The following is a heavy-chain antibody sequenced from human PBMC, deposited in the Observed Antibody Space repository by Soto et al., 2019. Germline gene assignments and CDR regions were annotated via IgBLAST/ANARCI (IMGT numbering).Heavy chain of an antibody. J-gene: IGHJ4*02. CDR2: INPNSGGT. V-gene: IGHV1-2*04. D-gene: IGHD1-26*01. CDR3: ARERSGSYYG. Sequence: ASVKVSCKASGYTFTGYYMHWVRQAPGQGLEWMGWINPNSGGTNYAQKFQGWVTMTRDTSISTAYMELSSLRSEDTAVYYCARERSGSYYGWGQGTLVTVSS. CDR1: GYTFTGYY.